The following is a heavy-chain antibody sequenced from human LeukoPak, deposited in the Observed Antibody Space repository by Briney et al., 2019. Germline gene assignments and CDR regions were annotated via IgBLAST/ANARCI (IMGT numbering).Heavy chain of an antibody. CDR2: ISGSGGST. CDR3: AKDLKADYGDYVRPYDY. V-gene: IGHV3-23*01. CDR1: GFTFSIYA. J-gene: IGHJ4*02. Sequence: GGSLGLSCAASGFTFSIYAMSWVRQAPGKGLEWLSAISGSGGSTYYADSVKGRFTISRDNSKNTLYLQMNSLRAEDTAVYYCAKDLKADYGDYVRPYDYWGQGTLVTVSS. D-gene: IGHD4-17*01.